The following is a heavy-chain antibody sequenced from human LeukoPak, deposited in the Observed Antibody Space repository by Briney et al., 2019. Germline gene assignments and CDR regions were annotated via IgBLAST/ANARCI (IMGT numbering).Heavy chain of an antibody. V-gene: IGHV3-7*03. CDR2: IKQDGSEK. CDR3: AREGHVDIVATIWGDFGY. J-gene: IGHJ4*02. Sequence: GGSLRLSCAASGFTFSSYWMSWVRQAPGKGLEWVANIKQDGSEKYYVDSVKGRFTISRDNAKNSLYLQMNSLRVEDTAVYYCAREGHVDIVATIWGDFGYWGQGTLVTVSS. CDR1: GFTFSSYW. D-gene: IGHD5-12*01.